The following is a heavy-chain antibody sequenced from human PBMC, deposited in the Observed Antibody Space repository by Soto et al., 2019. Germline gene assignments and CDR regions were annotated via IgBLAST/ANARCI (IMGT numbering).Heavy chain of an antibody. D-gene: IGHD2-21*01. Sequence: GGSLRLSCAASGFTFSGSAMHWVRQASGKGLEWVGRIRSKANSYATAYAASVKGRFTISRDDSKNTAYLQMNSLKTEDTAVYYCTRLLRRAREIAYAFDIWGQGTMVTVSS. J-gene: IGHJ3*02. CDR2: IRSKANSYAT. CDR3: TRLLRRAREIAYAFDI. CDR1: GFTFSGSA. V-gene: IGHV3-73*01.